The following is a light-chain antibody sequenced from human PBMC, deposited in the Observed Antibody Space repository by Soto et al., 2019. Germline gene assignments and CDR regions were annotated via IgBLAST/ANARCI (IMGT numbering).Light chain of an antibody. CDR3: ATWDSSLSAEA. CDR2: HDN. V-gene: IGLV1-51*01. Sequence: QSVLTQPPSVSAAPGQKVPISCSGSSSNIGNNYVSWYQQFPGKAPKLLIYHDNQRPSGISDRISGSKSGTSATLGITGLQTGDEADYYCATWDSSLSAEAFGGGTQLTVL. J-gene: IGLJ2*01. CDR1: SSNIGNNY.